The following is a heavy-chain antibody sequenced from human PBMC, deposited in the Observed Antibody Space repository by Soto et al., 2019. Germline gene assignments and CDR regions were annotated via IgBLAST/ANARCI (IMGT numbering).Heavy chain of an antibody. J-gene: IGHJ4*02. V-gene: IGHV3-9*01. D-gene: IGHD6-19*01. Sequence: EVQLVESGGGLVQPGRSLRLSCAASGFTFDDYAMHWVRQAPGKGLEWVSGISWNSGSIGYADSVKGRFTISRDNAKNSPYLQMNSLRAEDTALYYCAKDRGLVLSFYFDYWGQGTLVTVSS. CDR3: AKDRGLVLSFYFDY. CDR1: GFTFDDYA. CDR2: ISWNSGSI.